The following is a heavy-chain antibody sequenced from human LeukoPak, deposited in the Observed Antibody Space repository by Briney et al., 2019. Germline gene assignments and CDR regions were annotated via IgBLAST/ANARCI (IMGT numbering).Heavy chain of an antibody. Sequence: PSETLSLTCTVSGGSISSGSYYWSWIRQPAGKGLEWIGRIYTSGSTNYNPSLKSRVTISVDTSKNQFSLKLSSVTAADTAVYYCARDLSGPRYHYYYMDVWGKGTTVTVSS. J-gene: IGHJ6*03. V-gene: IGHV4-61*02. CDR1: GGSISSGSYY. CDR2: IYTSGST. D-gene: IGHD3-3*01. CDR3: ARDLSGPRYHYYYMDV.